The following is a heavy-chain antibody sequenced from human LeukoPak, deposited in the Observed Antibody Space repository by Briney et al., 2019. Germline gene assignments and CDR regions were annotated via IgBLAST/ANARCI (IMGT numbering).Heavy chain of an antibody. D-gene: IGHD2-2*01. CDR2: ISGSGDRT. CDR1: GFTFSSHA. J-gene: IGHJ4*02. CDR3: ANQPGNYFDY. Sequence: GGSLRLSCAVSGFTFSSHAMGWVRQSPGKGLEWVSTISGSGDRTFYADSVKGRFTISRDKSKNTLYPHTNSLRADDTALYYCANQPGNYFDYWGQGTLVTVSS. V-gene: IGHV3-23*01.